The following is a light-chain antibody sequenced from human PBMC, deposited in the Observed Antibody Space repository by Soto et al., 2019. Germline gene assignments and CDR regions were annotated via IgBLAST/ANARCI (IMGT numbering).Light chain of an antibody. CDR2: LGF. V-gene: IGKV2-28*01. Sequence: EIVMTQSPPSLSVTPGEPASISCRSSQSLLHSNGFQYLDWYLQKPGQSPQLLIYLGFNRASGVPDRLSGSGSGTDFTLKISRVEAEDVGIYFCMQPLEGPWTFGQGTKVEIK. CDR1: QSLLHSNGFQY. J-gene: IGKJ1*01. CDR3: MQPLEGPWT.